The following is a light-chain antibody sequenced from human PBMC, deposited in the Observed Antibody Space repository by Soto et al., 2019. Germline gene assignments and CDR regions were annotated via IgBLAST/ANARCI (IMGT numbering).Light chain of an antibody. CDR3: QQYTGPTTT. V-gene: IGKV3-20*01. J-gene: IGKJ5*01. CDR2: GAS. Sequence: DIVLTQSPGTLSLSPGRGATLSCRASQTVSSNYLAWCQQRPGQAPRLLIYGASTRAAGIPDRFSVSGSGTDFTLTITRLQNEDSAVYFCQQYTGPTTTFGQGTRLEIK. CDR1: QTVSSNY.